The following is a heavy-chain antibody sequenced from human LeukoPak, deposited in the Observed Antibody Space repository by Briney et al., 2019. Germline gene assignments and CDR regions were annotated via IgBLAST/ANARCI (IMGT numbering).Heavy chain of an antibody. CDR3: ARGSLLYHYYYMDV. Sequence: GASVKVSCKASGYTFTSYDINWVRQATGQGLEWMGWMNPNSGNTGYAQKFQGRVTMTRNTSISTAYMELSSLRSEDTAVYYCARGSLLYHYYYMDVWGKGTTVTVSS. CDR2: MNPNSGNT. CDR1: GYTFTSYD. D-gene: IGHD3-16*02. V-gene: IGHV1-8*01. J-gene: IGHJ6*03.